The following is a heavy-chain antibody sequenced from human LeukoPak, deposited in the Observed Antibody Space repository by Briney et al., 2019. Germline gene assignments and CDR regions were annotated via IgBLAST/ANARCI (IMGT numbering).Heavy chain of an antibody. Sequence: SETLSLTCAVSGGSFSGYYWSWIRQPPGKGLEWIGEINHSGSTNYSPSLKSRVTISVDTSKNQFSLKLSSVTAADTAVYYCARSPDTAMGESWGQGTLVTVSS. J-gene: IGHJ4*02. CDR1: GGSFSGYY. V-gene: IGHV4-34*01. D-gene: IGHD5-18*01. CDR3: ARSPDTAMGES. CDR2: INHSGST.